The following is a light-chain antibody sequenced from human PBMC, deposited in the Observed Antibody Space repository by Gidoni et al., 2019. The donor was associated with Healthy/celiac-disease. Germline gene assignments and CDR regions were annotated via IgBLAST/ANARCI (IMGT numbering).Light chain of an antibody. CDR1: SPNIVSNT. CDR3: SAWDDSLTGV. Sequence: QSVLTQPPSATGAPGQRVNNTCSGSSPNIVSNTGNWYQHLPGTAPKLLISSNNHRPSGVPHRCSGSKSGTSASLAISGLQSDDEADYYCSAWDDSLTGVFGGGTKLTVL. J-gene: IGLJ3*02. CDR2: SNN. V-gene: IGLV1-44*01.